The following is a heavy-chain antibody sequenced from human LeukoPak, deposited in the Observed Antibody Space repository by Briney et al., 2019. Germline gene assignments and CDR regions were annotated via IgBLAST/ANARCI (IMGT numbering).Heavy chain of an antibody. CDR2: ISTDGSTT. J-gene: IGHJ4*02. CDR1: GFRLSGYW. D-gene: IGHD1-26*01. CDR3: ASGRLVGAPDY. Sequence: GGSLRLSCAASGFRLSGYWMHWVRQGPGKGLAWVSRISTDGSTTTYADSVKGRFTISRDNAKNTLYLQMNSLRAEDTAVYYCASGRLVGAPDYWGQGTLVTVSS. V-gene: IGHV3-74*01.